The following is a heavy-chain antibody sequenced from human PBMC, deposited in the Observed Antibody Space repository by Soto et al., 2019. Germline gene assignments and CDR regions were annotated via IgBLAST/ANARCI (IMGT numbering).Heavy chain of an antibody. J-gene: IGHJ6*02. D-gene: IGHD1-26*01. V-gene: IGHV4-4*02. CDR1: GGSISSSNW. CDR2: IYHSGST. CDR3: ARVSGSYYSGMDV. Sequence: QVQLQESGPGLVKPSGTLSLTCAVSGGSISSSNWWSWVRQPPGKGLEWIGEIYHSGSTNYNPSLKSRVTISVDKSKPQFSLKLGSVIAADTAVYYCARVSGSYYSGMDVWGQGTTVTVSS.